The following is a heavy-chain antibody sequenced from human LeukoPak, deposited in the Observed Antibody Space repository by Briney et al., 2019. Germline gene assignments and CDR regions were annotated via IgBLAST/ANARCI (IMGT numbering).Heavy chain of an antibody. CDR3: ARGVEYDYVWGSYRYTYYFDY. CDR1: GASISSYY. J-gene: IGHJ4*02. V-gene: IGHV4-4*07. D-gene: IGHD3-16*02. CDR2: IYSSRS. Sequence: SETLSLTYTVSGASISSYYWSWIRQPAGKGLEWIGRIYSSRSIYNPSLKSRVTMSVDTSKNQFSLKLSSVTAADTAVYYCARGVEYDYVWGSYRYTYYFDYWGQGTLVTVSS.